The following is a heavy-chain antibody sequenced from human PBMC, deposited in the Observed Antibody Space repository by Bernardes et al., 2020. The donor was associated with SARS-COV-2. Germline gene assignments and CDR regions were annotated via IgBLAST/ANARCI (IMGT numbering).Heavy chain of an antibody. CDR1: GGSISSYY. CDR2: IYYSGGA. D-gene: IGHD6-13*01. V-gene: IGHV4-59*01. Sequence: SETLSLTCTVSGGSISSYYWSWIRQPPGKGLEWIGYIYYSGGANYSPSLKSRVTISLDTSKNQFSLKLSSVTAADTAVYYCSRFQFPIAAAGHFDFWGQGTLVTVSS. CDR3: SRFQFPIAAAGHFDF. J-gene: IGHJ4*02.